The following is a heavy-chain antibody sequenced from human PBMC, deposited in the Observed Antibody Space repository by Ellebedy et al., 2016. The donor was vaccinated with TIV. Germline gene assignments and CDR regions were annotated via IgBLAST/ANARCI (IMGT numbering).Heavy chain of an antibody. D-gene: IGHD3-22*01. J-gene: IGHJ3*01. CDR1: GFTFRSYA. V-gene: IGHV3-30*01. CDR3: ARENYFDAGILDALDV. CDR2: IGNTGTAR. Sequence: GESLKISCAASGFTFRSYALHWVRQAPGKGLHWVAVIGNTGTARFYADSVKGRFTISRDNSKNTVYLQMDSLRTEDTALYFCARENYFDAGILDALDVWGQGAMVTVSS.